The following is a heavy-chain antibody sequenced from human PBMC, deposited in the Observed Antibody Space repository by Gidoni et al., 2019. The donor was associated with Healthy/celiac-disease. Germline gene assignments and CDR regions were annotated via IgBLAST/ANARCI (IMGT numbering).Heavy chain of an antibody. V-gene: IGHV1-18*04. Sequence: QVQLVQSGAAVKKPGASVKVSCKASGYTFTSYGICWVRQAPGQGLEWMGWISAYNGNTNYAQKLQGRVTMTTDTSTSTAYMELRSLRSDDTAVYYCARALYSSSWYGTYYYYYMDVWGKGTTVTVSS. D-gene: IGHD6-13*01. CDR3: ARALYSSSWYGTYYYYYMDV. CDR2: ISAYNGNT. CDR1: GYTFTSYG. J-gene: IGHJ6*03.